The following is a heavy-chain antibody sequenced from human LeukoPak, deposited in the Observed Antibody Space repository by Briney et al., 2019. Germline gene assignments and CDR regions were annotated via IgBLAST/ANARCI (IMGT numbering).Heavy chain of an antibody. CDR3: ARGLGMTIILVPLTPLDY. Sequence: SETLSLTCAVYGGSFNGYYRSRSASPQGRGWSGLEINHRGCTNDNPSLKSRVTISVDTSKNQFSLKLSSVTAADTAVFYCARGLGMTIILVPLTPLDYWDQGTPVTVSS. V-gene: IGHV4-34*01. CDR2: INHRGCT. J-gene: IGHJ4*02. CDR1: GGSFNGYY. D-gene: IGHD3-22*01.